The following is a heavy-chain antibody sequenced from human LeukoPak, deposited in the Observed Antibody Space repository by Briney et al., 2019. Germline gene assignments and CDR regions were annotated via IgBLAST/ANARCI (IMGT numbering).Heavy chain of an antibody. D-gene: IGHD1-26*01. CDR1: GYSFTSYW. CDR3: ARLHSGGYFDAFDI. CDR2: IYPDDSDT. Sequence: GESLKISCRVSGYSFTSYWIGWVRQMPGKGLEWMGIIYPDDSDTRYSPSFQGQVTISADKSISTAYLQWNSLKASDTAMYYCARLHSGGYFDAFDIWGQGTMVIVSS. V-gene: IGHV5-51*01. J-gene: IGHJ3*02.